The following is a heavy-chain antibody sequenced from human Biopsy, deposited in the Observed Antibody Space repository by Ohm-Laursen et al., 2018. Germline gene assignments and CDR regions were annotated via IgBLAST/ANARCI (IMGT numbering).Heavy chain of an antibody. J-gene: IGHJ4*02. CDR3: GNEVHGRDY. D-gene: IGHD2-15*01. CDR1: GKTFSDYY. Sequence: PPRSLSFTCAVYGKTFSDYYWSWIRQPPGRGLEWIGQINQSGRTNYNPSHKSRVNISADKSNNQFSLKLTSVTSADTAVYFCGNEVHGRDYWGLGALVTVSS. V-gene: IGHV4-34*08. CDR2: INQSGRT.